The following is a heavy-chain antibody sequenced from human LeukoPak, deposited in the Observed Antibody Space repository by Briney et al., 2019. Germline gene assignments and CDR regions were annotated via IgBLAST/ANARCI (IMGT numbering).Heavy chain of an antibody. J-gene: IGHJ4*02. CDR2: IYYSGST. CDR3: ARALRARPHFGY. V-gene: IGHV4-59*01. Sequence: KPSETLSLTCTVSGGSISSYYWSWLRQPPGKGLEWIGYIYYSGSTNYNPSLKSRVTISVDTSKNQFSLKLSSVTAADTAVYYCARALRARPHFGYWGQGTLVTVSS. CDR1: GGSISSYY.